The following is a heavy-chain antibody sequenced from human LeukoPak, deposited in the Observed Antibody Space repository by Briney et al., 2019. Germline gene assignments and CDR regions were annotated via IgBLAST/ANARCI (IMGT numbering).Heavy chain of an antibody. Sequence: NPSETLSLTCTVPGGSISSYYWSWIRQTPGKGLEWLGYIYYSVTTNYNPSLKSRVTISVDTSKNQFSLKLSSVTAADTAVYYCARRVVVVAATRGKHWYFDLWGRGTLVTVSS. CDR3: ARRVVVVAATRGKHWYFDL. CDR1: GGSISSYY. D-gene: IGHD2-15*01. J-gene: IGHJ2*01. V-gene: IGHV4-59*08. CDR2: IYYSVTT.